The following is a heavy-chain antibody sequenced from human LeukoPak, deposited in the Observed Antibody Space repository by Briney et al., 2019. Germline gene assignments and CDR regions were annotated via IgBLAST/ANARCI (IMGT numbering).Heavy chain of an antibody. Sequence: GGSLRLSCAASGFTFSSYGMSWVRQAPGKGLEWVAVISYDGSNKYYADSVKGRFTISRDNSKNTLYLQMNSLRAEDTAVYYCARLHHSSGWPIDYWGQGTLVTVSS. CDR3: ARLHHSSGWPIDY. CDR2: ISYDGSNK. V-gene: IGHV3-30*03. J-gene: IGHJ4*02. D-gene: IGHD6-19*01. CDR1: GFTFSSYG.